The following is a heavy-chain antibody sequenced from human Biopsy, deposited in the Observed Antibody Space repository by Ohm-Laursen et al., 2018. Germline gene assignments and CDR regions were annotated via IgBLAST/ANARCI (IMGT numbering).Heavy chain of an antibody. CDR2: IHWDDDK. CDR1: GFSFSISGMC. J-gene: IGHJ6*02. V-gene: IGHV2-70*11. CDR3: ARTWREQLAPILDYYYYAMDV. Sequence: PTQTLTLTRTFSGFSFSISGMCVSWILQAPGKAPEWLARIHWDDDKYYSTSLKTRLTISKDTSKNQVVLTMTNMDPLDTGRYYCARTWREQLAPILDYYYYAMDVWGPGTTVTVSS. D-gene: IGHD6-6*01.